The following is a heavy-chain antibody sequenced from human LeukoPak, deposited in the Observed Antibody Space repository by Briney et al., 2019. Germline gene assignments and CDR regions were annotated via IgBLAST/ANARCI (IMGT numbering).Heavy chain of an antibody. CDR1: GFTFSSYW. V-gene: IGHV3-74*01. CDR2: INSDGSST. J-gene: IGHJ4*02. D-gene: IGHD3-22*01. Sequence: KSGGSLRLSCAASGFTFSSYWMHWVRQAPGKGLVWVSRINSDGSSTSYADSVRGRFTISRDNAKNTLYLQMNSLRAEDTAVYYCAKGGGYDSSGYYYDYWGQGTLVTVSS. CDR3: AKGGGYDSSGYYYDY.